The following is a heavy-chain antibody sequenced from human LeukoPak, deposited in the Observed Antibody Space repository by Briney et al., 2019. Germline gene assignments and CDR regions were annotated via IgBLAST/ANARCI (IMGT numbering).Heavy chain of an antibody. CDR2: IKQDGSEK. CDR1: GFTFSSFS. Sequence: GGSLRLSCAASGFTFSSFSMSWVRQAPGKGLEWVANIKQDGSEKYYVDSVKGRFTISRDNAKNSLYLQMNSLRAEDTAVYYCARGGGSRDAFDIWGQGTMVTVSS. D-gene: IGHD2-15*01. V-gene: IGHV3-7*01. J-gene: IGHJ3*02. CDR3: ARGGGSRDAFDI.